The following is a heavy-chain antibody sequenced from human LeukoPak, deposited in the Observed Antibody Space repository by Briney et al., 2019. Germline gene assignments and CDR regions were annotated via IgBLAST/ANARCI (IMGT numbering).Heavy chain of an antibody. CDR3: ARDVEGTGWPYYGLDV. Sequence: GGSLRLSCAASGFTFSRYGLSWVRQAPGKGLEWVSLIIGSGVTTYYAESVKGCFTVSRDNSRNTVYLQMNSLTAEDTAVYYCARDVEGTGWPYYGLDVWGQGTTVTVSS. CDR1: GFTFSRYG. J-gene: IGHJ6*02. CDR2: IIGSGVTT. D-gene: IGHD6-19*01. V-gene: IGHV3-23*01.